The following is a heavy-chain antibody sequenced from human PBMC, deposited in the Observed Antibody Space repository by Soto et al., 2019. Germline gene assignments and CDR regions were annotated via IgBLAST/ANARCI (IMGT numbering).Heavy chain of an antibody. CDR2: IYYSGST. Sequence: QVQLQESGPRLVKPSQTLSLTCTVSGGSISSGGYYWNWIRQHPGKGLEWIGYIYYSGSTYYNPSLKSRLTVSLDPSKNQFSLKLSSVTAADTAVYYCARSVFPWGQGTLVTVSS. CDR1: GGSISSGGYY. D-gene: IGHD2-8*01. V-gene: IGHV4-31*03. J-gene: IGHJ5*02. CDR3: ARSVFP.